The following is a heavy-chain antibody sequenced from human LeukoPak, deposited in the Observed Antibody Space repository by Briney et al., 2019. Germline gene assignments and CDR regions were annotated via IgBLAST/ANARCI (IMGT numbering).Heavy chain of an antibody. CDR3: ARVGDKFDY. CDR2: IYYSGST. CDR1: GGSISSYY. D-gene: IGHD3-10*01. V-gene: IGHV4-59*01. J-gene: IGHJ4*02. Sequence: PSETPSLTCTVSGGSISSYYWSWIRQPPGKGLEWIGYIYYSGSTNYNPSLKSRVTISVDTSKNQFSLKLSSVTAADTAVYYCARVGDKFDYWGQGTLVTVSS.